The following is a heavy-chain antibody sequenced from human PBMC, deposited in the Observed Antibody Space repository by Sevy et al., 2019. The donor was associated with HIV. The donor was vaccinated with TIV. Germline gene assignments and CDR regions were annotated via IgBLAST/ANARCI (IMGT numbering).Heavy chain of an antibody. V-gene: IGHV3-30*02. CDR2: IHFDGGDK. D-gene: IGHD6-13*01. CDR1: GFTFSHYA. J-gene: IGHJ4*02. CDR3: AKKTAAVGGGGFYY. Sequence: GGSLRLSCAASGFTFSHYALHWVRQAPGKGLDWLAFIHFDGGDKYYADSVKGRFTISRDNAKNMLYLQMNSLTTEDTAGYFCAKKTAAVGGGGFYYWGQGTLVTVSS.